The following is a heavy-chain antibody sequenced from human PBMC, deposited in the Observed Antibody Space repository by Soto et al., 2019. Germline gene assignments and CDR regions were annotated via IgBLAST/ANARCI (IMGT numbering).Heavy chain of an antibody. CDR2: IYYSGST. CDR1: GGSISSSSYY. J-gene: IGHJ5*02. D-gene: IGHD5-12*01. Sequence: SETLSLTCTVSGGSISSSSYYWGWIRQPPGKRLAWIGSIYYSGSTSYNPSLKSRVTISVDTSKNQFSLKLSSVTAADTAVYYCARHSEMATMYNWFDPWGQGTLVTVSS. V-gene: IGHV4-39*01. CDR3: ARHSEMATMYNWFDP.